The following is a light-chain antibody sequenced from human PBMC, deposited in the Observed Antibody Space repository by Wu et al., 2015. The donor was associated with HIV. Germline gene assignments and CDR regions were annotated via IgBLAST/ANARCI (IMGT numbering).Light chain of an antibody. CDR1: QDISSW. CDR2: AAS. CDR3: QHYDDHDLLYG. Sequence: ILMSQSPSFVSASVGDRVTITCRATQDISSWLAWYQMKPGKAPKLLISAASTLQSGVPSRFSGSGSGTEFTLTIDSLQPDDFATYYCQHYDDHDLLYGFGQGTKLEIK. V-gene: IGKV1-12*01. J-gene: IGKJ2*03.